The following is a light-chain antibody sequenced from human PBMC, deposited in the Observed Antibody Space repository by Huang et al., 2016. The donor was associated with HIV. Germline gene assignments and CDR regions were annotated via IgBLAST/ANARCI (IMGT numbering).Light chain of an antibody. V-gene: IGKV1-5*03. CDR2: KAS. Sequence: IQMTQSPSTLSAFVGDRVTITCRASQSISDWLAWYQLRPGKAPYLLIYKASNVENGVSSRFSGGGSGTEFTLTINGLQPDDSATYYCQQYSSYSSWTFGQGTRVEIK. CDR1: QSISDW. J-gene: IGKJ1*01. CDR3: QQYSSYSSWT.